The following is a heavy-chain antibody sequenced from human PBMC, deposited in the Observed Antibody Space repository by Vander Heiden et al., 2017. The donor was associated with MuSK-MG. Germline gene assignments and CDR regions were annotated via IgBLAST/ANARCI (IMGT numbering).Heavy chain of an antibody. CDR1: GCSISSSSYY. CDR3: ASLLGILTGSHGDV. D-gene: IGHD3-9*01. Sequence: QLQLPESGPGLVKPSETLSLTCTVSGCSISSSSYYWGWIRQPPGKGLEWIGTIYYSGRTSYNPSLKSRVTISVDTSKNQFSLKLSSVTAADTAVYYCASLLGILTGSHGDVWGQGTTVTVSS. J-gene: IGHJ6*02. CDR2: IYYSGRT. V-gene: IGHV4-39*01.